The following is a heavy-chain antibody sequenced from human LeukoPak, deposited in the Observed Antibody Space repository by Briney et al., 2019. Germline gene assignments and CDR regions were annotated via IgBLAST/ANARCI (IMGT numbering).Heavy chain of an antibody. V-gene: IGHV3-23*01. J-gene: IGHJ4*02. CDR3: AKDVANYYDSRVYALPSNFDY. CDR1: GFTSSSYA. D-gene: IGHD3-22*01. Sequence: GGSLRLSCVASGFTSSSYAMSWVRQAPGKGLEWVSAISGSGGSTYYADSVKGRFTISRDNSKNTLYLQMNSLRAEDTAVYRCAKDVANYYDSRVYALPSNFDYWGKETLVTASS. CDR2: ISGSGGST.